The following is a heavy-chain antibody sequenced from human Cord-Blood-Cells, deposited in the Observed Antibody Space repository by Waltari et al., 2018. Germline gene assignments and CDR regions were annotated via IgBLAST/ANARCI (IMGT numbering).Heavy chain of an antibody. CDR1: GGSISSSSYY. Sequence: QLQLQESGPGLVKPSETLSLPCTVSGGSISSSSYYWGWIRQPPGKGLEWIGSIYYSGSTYYNPSLKSRVTISVDTSKNQFSLKLSSVTAADTAVYYCARHTGQYNWNYEFDYWGQGTLVTVSS. V-gene: IGHV4-39*01. J-gene: IGHJ4*02. CDR3: ARHTGQYNWNYEFDY. CDR2: IYYSGST. D-gene: IGHD1-7*01.